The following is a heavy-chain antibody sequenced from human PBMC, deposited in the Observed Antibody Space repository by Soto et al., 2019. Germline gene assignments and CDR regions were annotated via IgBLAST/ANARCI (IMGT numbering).Heavy chain of an antibody. CDR1: GYTFTGYY. CDR2: INPNSGGT. Sequence: QVQLVQSGAEVKKPGASVKVSCKASGYTFTGYYMHWVRQAPGQGLEWMGWINPNSGGTNYAQKLQGWVSMTRDTSISTAYMELSRLRSDDTAVYYCARPTGVGTAMVNAFDIWGQGTMVTVSS. V-gene: IGHV1-2*04. J-gene: IGHJ3*02. CDR3: ARPTGVGTAMVNAFDI. D-gene: IGHD5-18*01.